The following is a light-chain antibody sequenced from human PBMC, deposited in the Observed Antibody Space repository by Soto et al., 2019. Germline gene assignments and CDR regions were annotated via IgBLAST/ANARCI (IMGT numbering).Light chain of an antibody. Sequence: EIRMTQSPCTLSVSPGERATLSCRAAQGVTTNFAWYQQKSGQSPRLLIYDVSNRATGVPARFSGSGSETDFTLTISGLRSEDSAVYFCQQYNNWPFSFGQGTRLEIK. J-gene: IGKJ5*01. CDR1: QGVTTN. CDR3: QQYNNWPFS. CDR2: DVS. V-gene: IGKV3-15*01.